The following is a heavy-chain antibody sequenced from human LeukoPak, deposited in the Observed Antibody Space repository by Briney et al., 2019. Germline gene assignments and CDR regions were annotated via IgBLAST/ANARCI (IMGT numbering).Heavy chain of an antibody. V-gene: IGHV3-21*01. CDR2: ISSSSSYI. J-gene: IGHJ4*02. D-gene: IGHD2-8*01. CDR1: GFTFSSYS. CDR3: AREGMAHFDY. Sequence: GGSLTLSCAASGFTFSSYSMNWVRQAPGKGLEWVSSISSSSSYIYYADSVKGRFTISSDNAKNSLYLQMNSLRAEDTAVYYCAREGMAHFDYWGQGTLVTVSS.